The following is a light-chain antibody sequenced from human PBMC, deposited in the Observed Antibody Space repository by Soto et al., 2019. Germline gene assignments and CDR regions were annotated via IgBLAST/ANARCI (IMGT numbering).Light chain of an antibody. CDR1: QSVSSN. Sequence: EIVMTQSPATLSVSPWERAILSCRASQSVSSNLAWYQQKPGQVPRLLIYGASTRATGIPARFRGSGSGTEFTLTISSLQSEAFAVYYCQQYNNWPWTFGQGTKVDIK. CDR3: QQYNNWPWT. V-gene: IGKV3-15*01. CDR2: GAS. J-gene: IGKJ1*01.